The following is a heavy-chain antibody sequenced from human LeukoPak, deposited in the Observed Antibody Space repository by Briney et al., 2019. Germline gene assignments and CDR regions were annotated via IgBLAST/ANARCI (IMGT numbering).Heavy chain of an antibody. CDR2: IRSKAYGGTT. CDR3: TRDGPPSYDSSGYHSYYMDV. D-gene: IGHD3-22*01. V-gene: IGHV3-49*04. CDR1: GSTFGDYA. Sequence: GGSLRLSCTASGSTFGDYAMSWVRQAPGKGLEWVGFIRSKAYGGTTEYAASVKGRFTISRDDSKSIAYLQMNSLKTEDTAVYYCTRDGPPSYDSSGYHSYYMDVWGKGTTVTISS. J-gene: IGHJ6*03.